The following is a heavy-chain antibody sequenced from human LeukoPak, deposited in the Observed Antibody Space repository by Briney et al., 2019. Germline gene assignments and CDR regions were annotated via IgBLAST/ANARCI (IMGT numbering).Heavy chain of an antibody. CDR1: GYTFTSYY. D-gene: IGHD3-10*01. CDR2: INPSGGST. Sequence: ASVKVSCKASGYTFTSYYMHWVRQAPGQGLEWIGIINPSGGSTSYAQKFQGRVTMTRDTSTSTVYMELSSLRSEDTAVYYCAREDITMVRGAKNAFDIWGQGTMVTVSS. J-gene: IGHJ3*02. V-gene: IGHV1-46*01. CDR3: AREDITMVRGAKNAFDI.